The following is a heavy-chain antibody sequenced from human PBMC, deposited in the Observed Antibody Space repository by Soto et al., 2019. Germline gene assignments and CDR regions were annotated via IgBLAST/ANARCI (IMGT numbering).Heavy chain of an antibody. Sequence: SETLSLTCTVSGGSISSYYWSWIRQPAGKGLEWIGRIYTSGSTNYNPSLKSRVTMSVDTSKNQFSLKLSSVTAADTAVYYCARGGELELHYYGMDVWGQGTTVTVSS. CDR2: IYTSGST. V-gene: IGHV4-4*07. CDR3: ARGGELELHYYGMDV. J-gene: IGHJ6*02. CDR1: GGSISSYY. D-gene: IGHD1-7*01.